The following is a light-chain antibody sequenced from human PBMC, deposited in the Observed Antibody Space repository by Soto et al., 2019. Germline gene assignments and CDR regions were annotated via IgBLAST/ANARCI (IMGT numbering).Light chain of an antibody. Sequence: IVLTQSPATLSLSPGARATLSCRAGQSVSSYLAWYQQKPGQAPRLLIYDASNRATGIPAKFSGSGSGTDFTLTISSLEPEDFAVYYGTQRRTWPWTSGQGTKVEIK. J-gene: IGKJ1*01. V-gene: IGKV3-11*01. CDR1: QSVSSY. CDR2: DAS. CDR3: TQRRTWPWT.